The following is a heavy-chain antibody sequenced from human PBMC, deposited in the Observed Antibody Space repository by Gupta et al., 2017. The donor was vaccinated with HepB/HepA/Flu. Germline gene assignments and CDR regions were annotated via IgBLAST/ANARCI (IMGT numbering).Heavy chain of an antibody. J-gene: IGHJ6*03. V-gene: IGHV4-59*01. CDR1: GGSISSYY. CDR3: ARGVAGYCSGGSCLGYYYYYMDV. CDR2: IYYSGST. D-gene: IGHD2-15*01. Sequence: QVQLQESCPGLVTPSETLSLTCTVPGGSISSYYWSWIRQPPGKGLEWIGYIYYSGSTNYNPARKSRVTISVETSKNQFSLKLSSVTAADTAVYYCARGVAGYCSGGSCLGYYYYYMDVWGKGTTVTVSS.